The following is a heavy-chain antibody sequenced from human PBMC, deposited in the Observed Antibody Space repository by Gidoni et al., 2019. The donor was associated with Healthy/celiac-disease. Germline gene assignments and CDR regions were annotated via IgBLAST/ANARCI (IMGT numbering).Heavy chain of an antibody. D-gene: IGHD6-13*01. CDR1: GGSISSGGDS. CDR2: IFHSGST. V-gene: IGHV4-30-2*01. Sequence: QLRLQESGSGLLKASQTLSLTCAVCGGSISSGGDSWSWIRQPPGKCLEWIGYIFHSGSTYYTPSLKSRVTISVDRSKNQFSLKLSSVTAAATAVYSCARIAGRGANWFDPWGQGTLVPVSS. J-gene: IGHJ5*02. CDR3: ARIAGRGANWFDP.